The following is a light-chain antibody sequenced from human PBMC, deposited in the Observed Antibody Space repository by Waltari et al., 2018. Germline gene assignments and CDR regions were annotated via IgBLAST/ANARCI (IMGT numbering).Light chain of an antibody. CDR2: AAS. CDR3: QQYLSLPYT. Sequence: DIQMTQSPSSLSASVGDKVTITCQASQDIGNYLNWYEQQPGKAPNLLVLAASNLEGGVPSRFSGRGSGTHFSVTISSPQPRDFATYYCQQYLSLPYTFGQGTILDI. CDR1: QDIGNY. J-gene: IGKJ2*01. V-gene: IGKV1-33*01.